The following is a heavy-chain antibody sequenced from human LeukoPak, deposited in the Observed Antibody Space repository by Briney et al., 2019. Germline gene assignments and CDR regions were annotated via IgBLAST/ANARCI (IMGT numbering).Heavy chain of an antibody. D-gene: IGHD3-3*01. Sequence: GGSLRLSCVASGFIFTDYYMAWIRQAPGKGLEWVSYISADTSTTFYADSVKGRFTISRDNSKRSLSLQMDSLRAEDTAVYYCVRAGRFLEWLPIIDAFDIWGQGTTVLVSS. CDR3: VRAGRFLEWLPIIDAFDI. CDR1: GFIFTDYY. V-gene: IGHV3-11*01. CDR2: ISADTSTT. J-gene: IGHJ3*02.